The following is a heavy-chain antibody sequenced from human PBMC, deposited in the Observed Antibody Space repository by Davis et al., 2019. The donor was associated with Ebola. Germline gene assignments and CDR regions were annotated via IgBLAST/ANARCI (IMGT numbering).Heavy chain of an antibody. J-gene: IGHJ4*02. CDR1: GFTFNNFG. V-gene: IGHV3-23*01. D-gene: IGHD2-15*01. Sequence: PGGSLRLSCAASGFTFNNFGMSWVRQAPGKGLEWVSGISGSGGSTYYADSVEGRFTISRDNSKSTVYLQLNSLRAEDTAVYYCAKSVRGGSYYFDYWGQGTLVTVSS. CDR3: AKSVRGGSYYFDY. CDR2: ISGSGGST.